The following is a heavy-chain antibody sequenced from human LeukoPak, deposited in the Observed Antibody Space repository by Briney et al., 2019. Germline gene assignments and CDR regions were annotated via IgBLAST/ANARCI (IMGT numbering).Heavy chain of an antibody. CDR3: ARSSLYGSGSYHNDY. V-gene: IGHV1-2*06. Sequence: GASVKVSCKASGYTFTGYYMHWVRQAPGQGLEWMGRINPNSGGTNYAQKLQGSVTMTRDTSISTAYMELSRLRSDDTAVYYCARSSLYGSGSYHNDYWGQGTLVTVSS. J-gene: IGHJ4*02. D-gene: IGHD3-10*01. CDR1: GYTFTGYY. CDR2: INPNSGGT.